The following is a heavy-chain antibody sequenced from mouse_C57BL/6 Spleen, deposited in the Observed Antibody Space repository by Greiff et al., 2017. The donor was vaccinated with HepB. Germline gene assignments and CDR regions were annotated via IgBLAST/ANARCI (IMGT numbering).Heavy chain of an antibody. CDR3: ARYSNYDYFDY. Sequence: EVMLVESGGGLVQPGGSLSLSCAASGFTFTDYYMSWVRQPPGKALEWLGFIRNKANGYTTEYSASVKGRFTISRDNSQSILYRQMNALRAEDSATYYCARYSNYDYFDYWGQGTTLTVSS. J-gene: IGHJ2*01. CDR1: GFTFTDYY. CDR2: IRNKANGYTT. D-gene: IGHD2-1*01. V-gene: IGHV7-3*01.